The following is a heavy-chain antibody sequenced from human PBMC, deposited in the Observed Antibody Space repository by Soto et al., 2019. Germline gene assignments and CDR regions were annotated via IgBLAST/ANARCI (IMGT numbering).Heavy chain of an antibody. CDR2: ITTSDDTT. V-gene: IGHV3-23*01. CDR1: GFTFSSYA. Sequence: PGGSLRLSCAGSGFTFSSYAIGWVRQAPGKGLEWVSVITTSDDTTYYADSVKGRFTISRDNSKNMLFLHMNSLRVEDTAIYYCAKGRGPSISCFDYWGQGTLVTVSS. D-gene: IGHD2-2*01. J-gene: IGHJ4*02. CDR3: AKGRGPSISCFDY.